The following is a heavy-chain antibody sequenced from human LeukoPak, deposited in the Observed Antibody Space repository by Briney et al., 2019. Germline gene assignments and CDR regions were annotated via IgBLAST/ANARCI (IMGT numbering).Heavy chain of an antibody. V-gene: IGHV1-69*13. Sequence: ASVKVSCKVSGGAFINYPINWVRQAPGEGLEWVGGAIPVSKVTNYAQKFQGRVTITADDSTSTVYLELRSLRSEDTAVYYCARDPHLVTHSRYFEHWGQGTLIIVSS. D-gene: IGHD2-21*02. J-gene: IGHJ1*01. CDR2: AIPVSKVT. CDR1: GGAFINYP. CDR3: ARDPHLVTHSRYFEH.